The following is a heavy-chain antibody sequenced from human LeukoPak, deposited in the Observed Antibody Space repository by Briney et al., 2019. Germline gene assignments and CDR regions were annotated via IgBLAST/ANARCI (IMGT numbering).Heavy chain of an antibody. V-gene: IGHV1-69*13. Sequence: SVKVSCKASGGTFSSYAISWVRQAPGQGLEWMGGIIPIFGTANYAQKFQGRVTITADEFTSTAYMELSSLRSEDTAVYYCAVRGWEVLLSHFDYWGQGILVTVSS. J-gene: IGHJ4*02. D-gene: IGHD1-26*01. CDR2: IIPIFGTA. CDR1: GGTFSSYA. CDR3: AVRGWEVLLSHFDY.